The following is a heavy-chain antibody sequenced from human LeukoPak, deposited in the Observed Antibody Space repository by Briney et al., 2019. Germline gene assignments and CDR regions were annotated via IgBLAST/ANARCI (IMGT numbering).Heavy chain of an antibody. Sequence: GGSLRLSCAASGFTFSTYRMSWVRQAPGKGLEWVANIKHDGSEKYFVDSVKGRFTISRDNAKNSLYLQMNSLRAEDTAVYYCARGGGFGYDFWSGQGSYYFDYWGQGTLVTVSS. CDR1: GFTFSTYR. CDR3: ARGGGFGYDFWSGQGSYYFDY. CDR2: IKHDGSEK. J-gene: IGHJ4*02. V-gene: IGHV3-7*01. D-gene: IGHD3-3*01.